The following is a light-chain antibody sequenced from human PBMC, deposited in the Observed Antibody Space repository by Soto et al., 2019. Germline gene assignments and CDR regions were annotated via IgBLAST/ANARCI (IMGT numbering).Light chain of an antibody. CDR1: SYNIGNNY. CDR3: GTWDSSLNAVL. V-gene: IGLV1-51*01. Sequence: QSVLTQPHSVSAAPGQTVTISCSGSSYNIGNNYVSWFQQLPGTAPKLLIYDNNKRPSGNLDRFSGSKSGTSATLGITGLQTGDDADYYCGTWDSSLNAVLFGGGTQLTVL. J-gene: IGLJ2*01. CDR2: DNN.